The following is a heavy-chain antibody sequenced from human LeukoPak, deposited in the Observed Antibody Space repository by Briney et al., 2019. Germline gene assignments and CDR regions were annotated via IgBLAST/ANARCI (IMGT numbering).Heavy chain of an antibody. J-gene: IGHJ4*02. CDR2: INPSGGST. CDR1: GYIFTSYY. Sequence: ASVKVSCKASGYIFTSYYMHWVRQAPGQGLEWMGIINPSGGSTTYAQKFQGRVTMTRDTSTSTVYMELSSLRSEDTAVYYCARGDTVVRSFDYWGQGTLVTVSS. V-gene: IGHV1-46*01. D-gene: IGHD3-10*01. CDR3: ARGDTVVRSFDY.